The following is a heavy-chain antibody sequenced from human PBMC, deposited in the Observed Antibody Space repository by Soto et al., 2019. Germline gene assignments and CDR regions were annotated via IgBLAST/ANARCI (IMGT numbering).Heavy chain of an antibody. CDR1: GFSFSNYG. D-gene: IGHD2-21*01. V-gene: IGHV3-33*01. Sequence: QVQLVESGGGVVQPGRSLRLSCAASGFSFSNYGMHWVRQAPGKGLEWVAVIWFDGSDKYYGDSVKGRFTISRDNSEKTLYLQMNSLRVEDTAVYCCARDLWWSGSRAGYFDLWGRGILVSISS. CDR3: ARDLWWSGSRAGYFDL. J-gene: IGHJ2*01. CDR2: IWFDGSDK.